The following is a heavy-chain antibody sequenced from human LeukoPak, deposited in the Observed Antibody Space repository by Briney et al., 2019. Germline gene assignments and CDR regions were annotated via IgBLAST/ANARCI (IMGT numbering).Heavy chain of an antibody. V-gene: IGHV1-2*02. CDR2: INPNSGGT. J-gene: IGHJ4*02. CDR3: SREDY. CDR1: GYTFTAYY. Sequence: ASVEVSCKASGYTFTAYYIHWVRQAPGQGLEWVGWINPNSGGTTYAQKFQGRVTMTRDTSISTVYMELSRLRSDDTAVYYCSREDYWGQGTLVTVSS.